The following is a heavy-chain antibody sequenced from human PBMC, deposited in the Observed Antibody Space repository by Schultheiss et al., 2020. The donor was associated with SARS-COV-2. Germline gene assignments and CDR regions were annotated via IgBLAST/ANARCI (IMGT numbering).Heavy chain of an antibody. V-gene: IGHV4-4*07. Sequence: SETLSLTCTVSGGSISSYYWSWIRQPAGKGLEWIGHIYHSGSTFYNPSLKSRVTISVDTSENHFALRLSSVTAADTAVYYCARVGGGYTMFDSWGQGTLVTVSS. J-gene: IGHJ4*02. CDR2: IYHSGST. CDR1: GGSISSYY. D-gene: IGHD1-1*01. CDR3: ARVGGGYTMFDS.